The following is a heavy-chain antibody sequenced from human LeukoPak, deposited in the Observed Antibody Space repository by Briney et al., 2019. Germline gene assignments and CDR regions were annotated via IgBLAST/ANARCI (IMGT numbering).Heavy chain of an antibody. CDR1: GGSMSGFF. CDR2: IYYSGSST. D-gene: IGHD3-10*01. V-gene: IGHV4-59*01. Sequence: PSETLSLTCTGSGGSMSGFFWTWIRQPPGRELEWIGSIYYSGSSTKYNPSLKSRVTISVDTSKSQSSLTLNSATAADTAVYYCARTSRHFYGSGTNLTPWPAGMDVWGQGTTVTVSS. J-gene: IGHJ6*02. CDR3: ARTSRHFYGSGTNLTPWPAGMDV.